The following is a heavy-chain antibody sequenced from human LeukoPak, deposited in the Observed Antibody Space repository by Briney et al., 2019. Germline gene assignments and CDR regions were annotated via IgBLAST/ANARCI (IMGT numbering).Heavy chain of an antibody. CDR2: ISYDGSNK. D-gene: IGHD3-10*01. Sequence: GGSLRLSCAASGFTFSSYAMHWGRQAPGKGLEWVAVISYDGSNKYYADSVKGRFTISRDNSKNTLYLQMNSLRAEDTAVYYCARDLGLLWFGELLGWGQGTLVTVSS. J-gene: IGHJ4*02. CDR1: GFTFSSYA. CDR3: ARDLGLLWFGELLG. V-gene: IGHV3-30*04.